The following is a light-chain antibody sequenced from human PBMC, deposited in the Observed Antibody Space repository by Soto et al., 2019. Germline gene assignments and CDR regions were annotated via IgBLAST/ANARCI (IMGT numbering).Light chain of an antibody. V-gene: IGKV2-30*01. CDR3: MQGTPWPPMYT. Sequence: DVVVTQSPLSLPVTLGQPASISCRSSQSLVYNDGNTYLNWFQQRTGQSPMSVIYQLSNRNSGVTDRFSGSRSGTDFTLTISSVEAEDLGVYCCMQGTPWPPMYTFGQAIKLEIK. CDR2: QLS. J-gene: IGKJ2*01. CDR1: QSLVYNDGNTY.